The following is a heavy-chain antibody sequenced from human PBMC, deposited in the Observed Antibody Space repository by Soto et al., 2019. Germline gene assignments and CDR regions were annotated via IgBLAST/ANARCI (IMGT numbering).Heavy chain of an antibody. D-gene: IGHD1-26*01. CDR2: IYHSGST. CDR1: GGSISSSNW. Sequence: QVQLQESGPGLVKPSGTLSLTCAVSGGSISSSNWWSWVRQPPGKGLEWIGEIYHSGSTNYNPSPKSRVTISVDKSKTQCSRKLSSVTAADTAVYYCARVSGSYYYGMDVWGQGTTVTVSS. J-gene: IGHJ6*02. CDR3: ARVSGSYYYGMDV. V-gene: IGHV4-4*02.